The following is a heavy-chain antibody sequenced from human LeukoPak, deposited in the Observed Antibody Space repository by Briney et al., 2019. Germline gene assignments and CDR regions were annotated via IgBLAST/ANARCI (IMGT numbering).Heavy chain of an antibody. CDR2: IYHSGST. J-gene: IGHJ4*02. Sequence: SETLSLTCAVSAGSISSSNWWRWVRQPPGKGLEWIGEIYHSGSTNYNPSLKSRVTISVDKSKNQFSLKLSSVTAADTAVYYRARKGGPYRPLEYSGQGTLVTVAS. CDR1: AGSISSSNW. V-gene: IGHV4-4*02. CDR3: ARKGGPYRPLEY.